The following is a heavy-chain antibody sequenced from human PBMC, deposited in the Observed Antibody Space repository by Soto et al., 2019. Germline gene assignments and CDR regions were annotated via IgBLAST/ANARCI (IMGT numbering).Heavy chain of an antibody. CDR1: GGSISSGGYS. Sequence: QVQLQESGPGLVKPSQTLSLTCTVSGGSISSGGYSWSWIRQHPGKGLEWIGYIFYTGSTYYSPSLQSRVTISIDTSKNQFSLKLSSVTAADTAVYYCARVDGVLTGYYDFDYWGQGTLVTVSS. CDR3: ARVDGVLTGYYDFDY. J-gene: IGHJ4*02. CDR2: IFYTGST. V-gene: IGHV4-31*03. D-gene: IGHD3-9*01.